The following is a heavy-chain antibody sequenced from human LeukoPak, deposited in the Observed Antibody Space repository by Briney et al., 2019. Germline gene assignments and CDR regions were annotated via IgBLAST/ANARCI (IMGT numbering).Heavy chain of an antibody. CDR3: ASGETLI. V-gene: IGHV1-2*06. J-gene: IGHJ3*02. CDR2: INPNSGGT. CDR1: GYAFTGYY. Sequence: GASVKVSCKASGYAFTGYYIHWVRQAPGQGLEWMGRINPNSGGTNYAQKFQGRVTMTRDTSSSTGYMELRRLRSDDTAVYYCASGETLIWGQGTKVTVSS.